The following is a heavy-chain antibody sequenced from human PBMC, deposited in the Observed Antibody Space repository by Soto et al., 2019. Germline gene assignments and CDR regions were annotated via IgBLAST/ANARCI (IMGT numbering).Heavy chain of an antibody. Sequence: QVQLVESGGGVVQPGRSLRLSCAASGFTFSTHAMHWVRQAPGKGLECVAIVSFAGSNKYYADSVKGRFTISRDNSKNTLDLQMSGLTSEDTAVYYCARDQTGITTTGGGRIDHWSQGSLVTVSS. CDR2: VSFAGSNK. CDR3: ARDQTGITTTGGGRIDH. D-gene: IGHD1-20*01. J-gene: IGHJ4*02. V-gene: IGHV3-30-3*01. CDR1: GFTFSTHA.